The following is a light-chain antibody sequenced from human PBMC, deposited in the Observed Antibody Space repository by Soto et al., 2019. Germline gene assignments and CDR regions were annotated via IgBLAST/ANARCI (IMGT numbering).Light chain of an antibody. CDR3: QKYYSAP. CDR2: TAS. V-gene: IGKV1-27*01. J-gene: IGKJ3*01. Sequence: DIQMTQSPSSLSASVGDRVTITCRASQGISKYLAWNQQKPGRVPKLLIYTASTLQSGVPSRFSGSGSGTDFTLTISSLQPEDVATYYCQKYYSAPFGAGTKVEIK. CDR1: QGISKY.